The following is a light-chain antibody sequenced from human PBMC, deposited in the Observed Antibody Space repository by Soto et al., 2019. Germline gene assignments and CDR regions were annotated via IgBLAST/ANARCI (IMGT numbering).Light chain of an antibody. Sequence: EIVLTQSPATLSLSPGERATLSCRASQSVRSYLAWYQQKPGQAPRLLIYDASNRATGIPARFSGSGSGTDFTLTISSLEPEDFAVYYCQQRSNWPTFGQGTRLEIK. CDR1: QSVRSY. J-gene: IGKJ5*01. CDR3: QQRSNWPT. CDR2: DAS. V-gene: IGKV3-11*01.